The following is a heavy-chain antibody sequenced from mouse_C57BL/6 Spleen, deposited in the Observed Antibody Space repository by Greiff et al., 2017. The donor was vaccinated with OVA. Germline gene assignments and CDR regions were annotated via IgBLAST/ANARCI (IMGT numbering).Heavy chain of an antibody. Sequence: EVQLQQSGPELVKPGASVKIPCKASGYTFTDYYMDWVKQSHGKSLEWIGDINPNNGGTIYNQKFKGKATLTVDKSSSTAYMELRSLTSEDTAVYYCARRLGDYAMDYWGQGTSVTVSS. CDR2: INPNNGGT. CDR3: ARRLGDYAMDY. D-gene: IGHD3-2*02. CDR1: GYTFTDYY. J-gene: IGHJ4*01. V-gene: IGHV1-18*01.